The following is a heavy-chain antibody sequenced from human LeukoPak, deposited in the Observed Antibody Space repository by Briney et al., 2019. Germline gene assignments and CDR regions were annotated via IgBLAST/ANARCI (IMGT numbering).Heavy chain of an antibody. CDR3: ARAPRYSGYDRTGYYYYGMDV. CDR2: INHSGST. D-gene: IGHD5-12*01. V-gene: IGHV4-34*01. CDR1: GGSFSGYY. J-gene: IGHJ6*02. Sequence: SETLSLTCAVYGGSFSGYYWSWIRQPPGKGLEWIGEINHSGSTNYNPPLKSRVTISVDTSKNQFSLKLSSVTAADTAVYYCARAPRYSGYDRTGYYYYGMDVWGQGTTVTVSS.